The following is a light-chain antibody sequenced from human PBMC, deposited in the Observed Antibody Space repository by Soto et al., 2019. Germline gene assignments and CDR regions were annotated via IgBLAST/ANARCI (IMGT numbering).Light chain of an antibody. Sequence: QSVLTQPPSASGSPGQSVTISCTGTSSDVGGYNYVSWYQQYPGKAPKLMIYEFTKRPSGVPDRFSGSKSGNTASLTVSGLQAEDEADYYCSSYAGFNNYVVFGGGTKLTVL. V-gene: IGLV2-8*01. CDR3: SSYAGFNNYVV. CDR1: SSDVGGYNY. J-gene: IGLJ2*01. CDR2: EFT.